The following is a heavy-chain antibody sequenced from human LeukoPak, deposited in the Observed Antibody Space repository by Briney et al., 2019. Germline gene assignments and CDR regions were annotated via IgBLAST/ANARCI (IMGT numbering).Heavy chain of an antibody. Sequence: ASVKVSCKASVYTFTSYGISWVRQAPGQGLEWMGWISAYNGNTNYAQKLQGRVTMTTDTSTSTAYMELRSLRSDDTAVYYCARDTPYCSSTSCPGWFDPWGQGTLVTVSS. CDR2: ISAYNGNT. J-gene: IGHJ5*02. CDR3: ARDTPYCSSTSCPGWFDP. V-gene: IGHV1-18*01. CDR1: VYTFTSYG. D-gene: IGHD2-2*01.